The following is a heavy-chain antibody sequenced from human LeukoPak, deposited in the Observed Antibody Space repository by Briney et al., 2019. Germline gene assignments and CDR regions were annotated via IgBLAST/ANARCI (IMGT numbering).Heavy chain of an antibody. CDR3: ARTPPGYYDSSGYLYYFDY. V-gene: IGHV1-69*13. D-gene: IGHD3-22*01. CDR1: GGTFSSNA. Sequence: ASVKVSCKASGGTFSSNAISWVRQAPGQGLEWMGWIIPIFGTANYAQKFQGRVTITADESTSTAYMELSSLRSEDTAVYYCARTPPGYYDSSGYLYYFDYWGQGTLVTVSS. J-gene: IGHJ4*02. CDR2: IIPIFGTA.